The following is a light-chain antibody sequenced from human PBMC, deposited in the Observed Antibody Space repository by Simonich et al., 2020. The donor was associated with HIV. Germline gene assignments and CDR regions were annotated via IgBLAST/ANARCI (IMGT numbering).Light chain of an antibody. J-gene: IGLJ2*01. Sequence: QSALTQPASVSGSPGHSITISCTGTSGDVGSYNLVSWYQQHPGKAPKLMIYEGSKRPSGVSNRFSGSKSGNTASLTISGLQAEDEADYYCCSYAGSSTWVFGGGTKLTVL. CDR3: CSYAGSSTWV. CDR2: EGS. V-gene: IGLV2-23*01. CDR1: SGDVGSYNL.